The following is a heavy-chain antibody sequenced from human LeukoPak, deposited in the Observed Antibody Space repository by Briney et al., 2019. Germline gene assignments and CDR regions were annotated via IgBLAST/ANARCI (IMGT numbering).Heavy chain of an antibody. CDR1: GGSISSYC. D-gene: IGHD6-13*01. Sequence: SETLSLTCTVSGGSISSYCWTWIRQPPGKGLEWIGYIYYSGSTNYNPSLKSQVTISVDTSKNQFSLNLSSVTAADTAVYYCARLRSSSWLLIDYWGQGTLVTVSS. CDR3: ARLRSSSWLLIDY. V-gene: IGHV4-59*08. CDR2: IYYSGST. J-gene: IGHJ4*02.